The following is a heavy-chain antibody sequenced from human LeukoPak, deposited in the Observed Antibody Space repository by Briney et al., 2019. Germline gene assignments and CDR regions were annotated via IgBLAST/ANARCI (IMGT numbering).Heavy chain of an antibody. D-gene: IGHD2-15*01. CDR2: IIPIFGIA. CDR3: ARDWGVVVVAATGNSFDP. Sequence: ASVKVSCKASGGTFSSYAISWVRQAPGQGLEWMGRIIPIFGIANYAQKFQGRVTITADKSTSTAYMELSSLRSEDTAVYYCARDWGVVVVAATGNSFDPWGQGTLVTVSS. J-gene: IGHJ5*02. CDR1: GGTFSSYA. V-gene: IGHV1-69*04.